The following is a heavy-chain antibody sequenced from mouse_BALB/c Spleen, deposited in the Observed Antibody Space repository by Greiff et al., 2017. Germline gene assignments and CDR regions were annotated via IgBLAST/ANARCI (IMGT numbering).Heavy chain of an antibody. J-gene: IGHJ2*01. Sequence: QVQLQQSGAELVRPGSSVKISCKASGYAFSSYWMNWVKQRPGQGLEWIGQIYPGDGDTNYNGKFKGKATLTADKSTSTAYMQLDSLTSEDSAVYFCARERDWEGAYFDYWGQGTTLTVSS. D-gene: IGHD4-1*01. CDR3: ARERDWEGAYFDY. CDR1: GYAFSSYW. CDR2: IYPGDGDT. V-gene: IGHV1-80*01.